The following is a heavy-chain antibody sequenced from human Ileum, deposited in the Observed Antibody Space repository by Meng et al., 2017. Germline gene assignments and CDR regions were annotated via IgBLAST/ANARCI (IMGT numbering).Heavy chain of an antibody. V-gene: IGHV1-2*06. D-gene: IGHD3-22*01. CDR2: INPNSGGT. Sequence: ASVKVSCKASGYTFTGYYMHWVRQAPGQGLEWIGRINPNSGGTNYAQKFQGRVTMTRDTSISTAYMELSRLRSDDTAVYYCARWKYYDSSGYLYYYYGMDVWGQGTTVTVSS. CDR3: ARWKYYDSSGYLYYYYGMDV. J-gene: IGHJ6*02. CDR1: GYTFTGYY.